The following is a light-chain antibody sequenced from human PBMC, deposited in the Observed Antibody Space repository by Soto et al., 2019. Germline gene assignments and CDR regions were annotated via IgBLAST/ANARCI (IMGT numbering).Light chain of an antibody. J-gene: IGLJ1*01. V-gene: IGLV2-11*01. CDR3: CSYPGSYSYV. CDR2: DVT. CDR1: SSDVGGYNY. Sequence: QSALTQPRSVSGSPGQSVAISCTGTSSDVGGYNYVSWYRQHPGKAPKLIIYDVTKRPSGVPDRFSGSSSGNTASLTISGLQAEDEADYFCCSYPGSYSYVFGTGTKVTVL.